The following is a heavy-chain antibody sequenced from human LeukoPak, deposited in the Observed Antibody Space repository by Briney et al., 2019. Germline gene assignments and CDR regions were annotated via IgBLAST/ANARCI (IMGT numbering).Heavy chain of an antibody. V-gene: IGHV3-21*01. J-gene: IGHJ4*02. CDR2: ISSSSSYI. CDR1: GFTFSSYS. CDR3: ARDLEGSSWYYGY. Sequence: GGSLRLSCAASGFTFSSYSMNWVGQALGKGLEWVSSISSSSSYIYYADSVKGRFTISRDNAKNSLYLQMNSLRAEDTAVYYCARDLEGSSWYYGYWGQGTLVTVSS. D-gene: IGHD6-13*01.